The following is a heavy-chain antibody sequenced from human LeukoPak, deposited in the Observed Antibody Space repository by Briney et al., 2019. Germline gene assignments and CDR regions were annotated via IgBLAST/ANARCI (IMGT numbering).Heavy chain of an antibody. CDR2: INTNTGNP. CDR3: ARYQDYYDSSGFGFWFDP. D-gene: IGHD3-22*01. CDR1: GYTFTSYA. J-gene: IGHJ5*02. V-gene: IGHV7-4-1*02. Sequence: ASVKVSCKASGYTFTSYAMNWVRQAPGQGLEWMGWINTNTGNPTYAQGFTGRFVFSLDTSVSTAYLQISSLKAEDTAVYYCARYQDYYDSSGFGFWFDPWGQGTLVTVSS.